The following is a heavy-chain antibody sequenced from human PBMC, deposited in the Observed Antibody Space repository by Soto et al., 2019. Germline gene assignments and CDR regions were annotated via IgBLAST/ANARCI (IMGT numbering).Heavy chain of an antibody. CDR1: GFTFSSYA. Sequence: QVQLVESGGGVVQPGRSLRLSCAASGFTFSSYAMHWVRQAPGKGLEWVAVISYDGSNKYYADSVKGRFTIARDNSKNTLYLQMNSLRAEDTAVYYCARDSINMIVVGTPDYWCQGTLVTVSS. CDR3: ARDSINMIVVGTPDY. CDR2: ISYDGSNK. J-gene: IGHJ4*02. D-gene: IGHD3-22*01. V-gene: IGHV3-30-3*01.